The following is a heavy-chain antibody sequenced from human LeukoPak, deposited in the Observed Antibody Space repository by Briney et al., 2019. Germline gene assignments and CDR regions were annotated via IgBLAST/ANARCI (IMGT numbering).Heavy chain of an antibody. CDR2: IYYSWST. Sequence: SETLSLTCTVSGGSISSGGYYWSWIRQHPGKGLEWIGYIYYSWSTYYNPSLKSRVTISVDTSKNQFSLKLSSVTAADTAVYYCARSVDTAMGLMYYFDYWGQGTLVTVSS. D-gene: IGHD5-18*01. V-gene: IGHV4-31*03. J-gene: IGHJ4*02. CDR1: GGSISSGGYY. CDR3: ARSVDTAMGLMYYFDY.